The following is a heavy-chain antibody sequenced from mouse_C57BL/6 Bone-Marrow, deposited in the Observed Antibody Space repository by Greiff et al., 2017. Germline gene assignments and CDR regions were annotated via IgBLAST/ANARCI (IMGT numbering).Heavy chain of an antibody. V-gene: IGHV1-61*01. CDR3: ARSGFWYFDV. D-gene: IGHD3-1*01. CDR1: GYTFTSYW. J-gene: IGHJ1*03. CDR2: IYPSDSET. Sequence: QVQLQQPVAELVRPGSSVKLSCKASGYTFTSYWMDWVKQRPGQGLEWIGNIYPSDSETHYNQKFKDKATLTVDKSSSTAYMQLSSLTSEDSAVYYCARSGFWYFDVWGTGTTVTVSS.